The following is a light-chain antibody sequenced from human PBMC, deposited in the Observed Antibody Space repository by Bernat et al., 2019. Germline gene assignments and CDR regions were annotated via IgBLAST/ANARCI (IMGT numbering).Light chain of an antibody. CDR2: DVS. V-gene: IGLV2-14*01. CDR3: SSYTTSTTLV. Sequence: QSALTQPASVSESPGQSITISCTGTSSDVGGYNHVSWYQQHPGKVPKLVIYDVSYRPSGVSTRFSGSKSGNTASLTISGLQAEDEADYYCSSYTTSTTLVFGGGTKLTVL. CDR1: SSDVGGYNH. J-gene: IGLJ2*01.